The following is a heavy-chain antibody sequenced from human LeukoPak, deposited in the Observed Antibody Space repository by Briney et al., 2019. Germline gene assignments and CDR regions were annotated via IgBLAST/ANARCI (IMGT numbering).Heavy chain of an antibody. D-gene: IGHD1-26*01. CDR2: ISGSGGST. CDR1: GFTFSSYS. CDR3: AKTWEGAYFDY. Sequence: GGSLRLSCAASGFTFSSYSMNWVRQAPGKGLEWVSAISGSGGSTYYADSAKGRFTISRDNSKNTLYLQMNSLRAEDTAVYYCAKTWEGAYFDYWGQGTLVTVSS. V-gene: IGHV3-23*01. J-gene: IGHJ4*02.